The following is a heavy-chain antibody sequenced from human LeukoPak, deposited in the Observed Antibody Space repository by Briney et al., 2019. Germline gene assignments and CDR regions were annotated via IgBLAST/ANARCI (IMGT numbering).Heavy chain of an antibody. CDR1: GFTFSDYF. CDR2: INHNGNVN. V-gene: IGHV3-7*03. J-gene: IGHJ6*02. Sequence: GGSLRLSCAASGFTFSDYFMNWARQAPGKGLEWVASINHNGNVNYYVDSVKGRFTISRDNAKNSLYLQMSNLRAEDTAVYFCARGGGLDVWGQGATVTVSS. D-gene: IGHD3-16*01. CDR3: ARGGGLDV.